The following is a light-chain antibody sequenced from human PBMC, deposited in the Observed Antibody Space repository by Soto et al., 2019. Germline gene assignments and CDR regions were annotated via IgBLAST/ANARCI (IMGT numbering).Light chain of an antibody. CDR1: SSDVGGYNS. CDR2: EVS. Sequence: QSALTQPASVSGSPGQSITISCTGTSSDVGGYNSVSWYQQHPGKAPKLLIYEVSDRPSGVSNRFSGSKSDNTASLTISGLQAEDEADYYCNSYTSTSTHYVFGTGTKVTVL. CDR3: NSYTSTSTHYV. J-gene: IGLJ1*01. V-gene: IGLV2-14*01.